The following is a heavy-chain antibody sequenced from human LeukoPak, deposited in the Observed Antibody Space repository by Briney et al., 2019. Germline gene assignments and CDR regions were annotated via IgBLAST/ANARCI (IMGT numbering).Heavy chain of an antibody. CDR1: GFTFSSYS. J-gene: IGHJ6*04. CDR3: ASYCSSTSCYTYYYGTDV. V-gene: IGHV3-21*01. Sequence: GGSLRLSCAASGFTFSSYSMNWVRQAPGKGLEWVSSISSSSSYIYYADSVKGRFTISRDNAKNSLYLQMNSLRAEDTAVYYCASYCSSTSCYTYYYGTDVWGKGTTVTVSS. D-gene: IGHD2-2*01. CDR2: ISSSSSYI.